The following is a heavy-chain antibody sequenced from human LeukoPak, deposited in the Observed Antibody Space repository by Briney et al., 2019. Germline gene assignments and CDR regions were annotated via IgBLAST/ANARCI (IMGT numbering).Heavy chain of an antibody. CDR1: GGSISSSNW. Sequence: SGTLSLTCAVSGGSISSSNWWSWVRQPPGKGLEWIGEIYHSGSTNYNPSLKSRVTISVDKSKNQFSLELSSVTAADTAVYYCARTGYSSSWWGYYWGQGTLVTVSS. CDR2: IYHSGST. J-gene: IGHJ4*02. V-gene: IGHV4-4*02. D-gene: IGHD6-13*01. CDR3: ARTGYSSSWWGYY.